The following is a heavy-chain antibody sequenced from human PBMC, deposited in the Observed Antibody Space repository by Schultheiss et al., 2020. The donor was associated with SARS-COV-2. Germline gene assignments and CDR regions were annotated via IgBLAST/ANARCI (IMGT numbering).Heavy chain of an antibody. CDR3: ARDTVTTLGWFDP. CDR2: INHSGST. V-gene: IGHV4-39*02. Sequence: SETLSLTCTVSGGSISSGSYYWSWIRQHPGKGLEWIGEINHSGSTFYNPSLKSRVTISVDTSKNQFSLKLSSVTAADTAVYYCARDTVTTLGWFDPWGQGTLVTVSS. CDR1: GGSISSGSYY. J-gene: IGHJ5*02. D-gene: IGHD4-11*01.